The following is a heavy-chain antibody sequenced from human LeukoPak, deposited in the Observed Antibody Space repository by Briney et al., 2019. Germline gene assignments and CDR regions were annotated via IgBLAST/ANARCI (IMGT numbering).Heavy chain of an antibody. CDR2: ISWNSGSI. CDR1: GFTFDDYA. D-gene: IGHD3-10*01. J-gene: IGHJ4*02. V-gene: IGHV3-9*01. Sequence: GRSLRLSCAASGFTFDDYAMHWVRQAPGKGLEWVSGISWNSGSIGYADSVKGRFTISRDNANNSLYLQMNSLRAEDTALYYCAKGYYYGSGPTDYWGQGTLVTVSS. CDR3: AKGYYYGSGPTDY.